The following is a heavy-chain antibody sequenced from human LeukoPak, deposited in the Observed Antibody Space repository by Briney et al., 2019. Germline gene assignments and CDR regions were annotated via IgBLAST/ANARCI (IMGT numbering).Heavy chain of an antibody. J-gene: IGHJ5*02. Sequence: SVKVSCKASGYTFTSYGISWVRQAPGQGLEWMGGIVPIFGTANYAQKFQGRVTITADESTGTAYMDLSSLRYEDTAVYYCARGFTGYPQVLNWFDPWGQGTLVTVSP. CDR2: IVPIFGTA. CDR3: ARGFTGYPQVLNWFDP. CDR1: GYTFTSYG. D-gene: IGHD5-18*01. V-gene: IGHV1-69*13.